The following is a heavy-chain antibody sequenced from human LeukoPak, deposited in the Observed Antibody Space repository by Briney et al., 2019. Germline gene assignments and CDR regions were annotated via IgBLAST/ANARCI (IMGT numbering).Heavy chain of an antibody. D-gene: IGHD4-23*01. V-gene: IGHV3-48*02. CDR2: ISSSTNTI. Sequence: GGSLRLSCAASGFTFSSYSMNWVRQAPGKGLEWVSYISSSTNTIYYADSVKGRFTISRDNAKNSLFLQMNSLRDEDTAVYYCARGGYGANDDAFDIWGQETMVTVSS. J-gene: IGHJ3*02. CDR1: GFTFSSYS. CDR3: ARGGYGANDDAFDI.